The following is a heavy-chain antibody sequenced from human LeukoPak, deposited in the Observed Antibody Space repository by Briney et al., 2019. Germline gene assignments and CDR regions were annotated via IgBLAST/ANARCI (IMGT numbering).Heavy chain of an antibody. Sequence: GGSLRLSCTASGFTFSSYWMHWVRQTPGQGLMWVARIKSDGDTIYADSVQSRFTISRDNATNTVYLQMNSLRVDDAAIYFCTRAITYFYGSVTYDWFDPWGQGTLVTVSS. V-gene: IGHV3-74*01. CDR2: IKSDGDT. D-gene: IGHD3-10*01. CDR3: TRAITYFYGSVTYDWFDP. J-gene: IGHJ5*02. CDR1: GFTFSSYW.